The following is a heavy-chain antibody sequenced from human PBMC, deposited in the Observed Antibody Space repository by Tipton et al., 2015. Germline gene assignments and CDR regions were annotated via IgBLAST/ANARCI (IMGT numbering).Heavy chain of an antibody. J-gene: IGHJ5*02. CDR3: ATHLDTTMVTAFDR. D-gene: IGHD5-18*01. Sequence: GSLRLSCAASGFTVSSKYISWVRQSPGKGLEWVSVIYSGGRTNYADSVKGRFTISRDTSKNTLYLQMNSLRAKDTAVYYCATHLDTTMVTAFDRWGQGTLVTVSS. V-gene: IGHV3-53*01. CDR1: GFTVSSKY. CDR2: IYSGGRT.